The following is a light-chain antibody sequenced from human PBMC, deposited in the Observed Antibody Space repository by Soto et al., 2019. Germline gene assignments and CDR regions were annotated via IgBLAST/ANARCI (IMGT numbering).Light chain of an antibody. CDR1: TSNVGRNA. CDR2: LHN. V-gene: IGLV1-44*01. J-gene: IGLJ3*02. CDR3: GTWDDSLNAML. Sequence: QSVLTQPPSASGAPGQSVTISCSGGTSNVGRNAVNWYQQFPRSAPRLLIQLHNQRPSGVPTRFSASKSGTSASLAISGLQSEDEDDYYCGTWDDSLNAMLFGGGTNLTVL.